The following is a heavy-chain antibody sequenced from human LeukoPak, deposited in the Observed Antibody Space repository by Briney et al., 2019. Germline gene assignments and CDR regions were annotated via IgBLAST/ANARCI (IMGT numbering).Heavy chain of an antibody. Sequence: SETLSLTCAVYGGSFSGYYWSWIRQPPGKGLEWTGEINHSGSTNYNPSLKSRVTISVDTSKNQFSLKLSSVTAADTAVYYCARTHLLYYDFWSGYLNAWGQGTLVTVSS. CDR3: ARTHLLYYDFWSGYLNA. CDR1: GGSFSGYY. CDR2: INHSGST. J-gene: IGHJ5*02. D-gene: IGHD3-3*01. V-gene: IGHV4-34*01.